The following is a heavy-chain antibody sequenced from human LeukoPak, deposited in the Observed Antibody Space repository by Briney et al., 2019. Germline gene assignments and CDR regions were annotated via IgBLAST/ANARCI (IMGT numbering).Heavy chain of an antibody. CDR2: ISASNGDT. CDR1: GYTFTSYA. J-gene: IGHJ4*02. Sequence: ASVKVSFKASGYTFTSYAFSWVRQAPGQGLERVGWISASNGDTKYAQKLEGRVTMTTDTSTSTAYLELRSLRSDDTAVYYCARAVIGTYYSDYWGQGTLVTVSS. D-gene: IGHD2-21*01. CDR3: ARAVIGTYYSDY. V-gene: IGHV1-18*01.